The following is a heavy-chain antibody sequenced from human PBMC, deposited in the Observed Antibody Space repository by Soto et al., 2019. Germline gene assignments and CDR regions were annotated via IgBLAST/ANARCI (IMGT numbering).Heavy chain of an antibody. CDR2: IIPILGIA. J-gene: IGHJ4*02. CDR3: AREAGYSGYDPVDY. Sequence: SVKVTCKDSGSTFSSFTISWVRQAPGQGLEWMGRIIPILGIATYARKFRGRVTITADKSTSTAYMELSSLRSEDTAVYYCAREAGYSGYDPVDYSGQGTLFTVSS. CDR1: GSTFSSFT. D-gene: IGHD5-12*01. V-gene: IGHV1-69*04.